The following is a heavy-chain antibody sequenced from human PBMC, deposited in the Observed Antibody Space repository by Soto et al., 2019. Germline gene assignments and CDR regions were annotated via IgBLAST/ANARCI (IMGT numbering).Heavy chain of an antibody. CDR3: ARGREYYDSSGYYYAGFDY. D-gene: IGHD3-22*01. Sequence: SETLSLICTVSGGSISSYYWSWIRQPPGKGLEWIGYIYYSGSTNYNPSLKSRVTISVDTSKNQFSLKLSSVTAADTAVYYCARGREYYDSSGYYYAGFDYWGQGTLVTVSS. CDR1: GGSISSYY. V-gene: IGHV4-59*01. CDR2: IYYSGST. J-gene: IGHJ4*02.